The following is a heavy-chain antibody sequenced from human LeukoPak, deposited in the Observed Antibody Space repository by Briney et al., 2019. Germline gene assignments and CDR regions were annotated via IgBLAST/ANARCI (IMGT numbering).Heavy chain of an antibody. D-gene: IGHD6-19*01. CDR1: GGSISSSSYY. V-gene: IGHV4-39*02. J-gene: IGHJ4*02. Sequence: KSSETLSLTCTVSGGSISSSSYYWGWIRQPPGKGLESIGTIYYSGNTYYNPSLESRVTISVDTSKNHFSLKLSSVTAADTAVYYCARLYSSGWLDYWGQGTLVTVSS. CDR2: IYYSGNT. CDR3: ARLYSSGWLDY.